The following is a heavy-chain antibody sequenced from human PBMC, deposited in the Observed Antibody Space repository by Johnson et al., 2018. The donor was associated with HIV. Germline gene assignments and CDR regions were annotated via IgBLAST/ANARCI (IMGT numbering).Heavy chain of an antibody. CDR1: GFTFSSYS. J-gene: IGHJ3*02. D-gene: IGHD6-13*01. Sequence: QVQLVESGGGALQPGRSLRLSCAASGFTFSSYSMHWVRQAPGKGLEWVAVISYDGSNKYYADSVKGRFTISRDNSKNTLYLQMNSLRAEDPAVYYCARDGGVAAAGGVVAFDIWGQGTLVTVSS. CDR3: ARDGGVAAAGGVVAFDI. V-gene: IGHV3-30*04. CDR2: ISYDGSNK.